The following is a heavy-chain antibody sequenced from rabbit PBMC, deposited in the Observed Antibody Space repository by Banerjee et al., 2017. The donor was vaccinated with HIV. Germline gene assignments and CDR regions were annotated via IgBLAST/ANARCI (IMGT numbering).Heavy chain of an antibody. Sequence: QSLEESGGDLVKPGASLTLTCTASGFSFSSSYWISWVRQAPGKGLEWSGCIGAGSGTTYYASWAKGRFTISKTSSTPVTLQMTSLTAADTATYFCVSDPGGGADLWGPGTLVTVS. V-gene: IGHV1S40*01. CDR3: VSDPGGGADL. D-gene: IGHD3-1*01. J-gene: IGHJ4*01. CDR2: IGAGSGTT. CDR1: GFSFSSSYW.